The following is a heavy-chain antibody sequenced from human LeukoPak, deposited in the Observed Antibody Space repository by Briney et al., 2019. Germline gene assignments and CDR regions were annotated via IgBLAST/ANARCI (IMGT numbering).Heavy chain of an antibody. Sequence: PSETLSLTCAVYGGSFSGHFWSWIRQPPGKGLEWIVEINDNEITNSNPSLKSRVTVSVDTSKSQFSLNLSSVTAADTAVYYCARVGPEVLDYWGQGALVTVSS. CDR1: GGSFSGHF. V-gene: IGHV4-34*01. CDR3: ARVGPEVLDY. J-gene: IGHJ4*02. CDR2: INDNEIT.